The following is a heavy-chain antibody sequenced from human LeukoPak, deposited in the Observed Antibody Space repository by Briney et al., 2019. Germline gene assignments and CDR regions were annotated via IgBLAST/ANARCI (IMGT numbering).Heavy chain of an antibody. J-gene: IGHJ4*02. CDR1: GFTFSSYA. V-gene: IGHV3-23*01. D-gene: IGHD1-26*01. CDR2: ISGSGGST. Sequence: GGSLRLSCAASGFTFSSYAMSWARQAPGKGLEWVSAISGSGGSTYYADSVKGRFTISRDNSKNTLYLQMNSLRAEDTAVYYCAKGQSGSYEHYFDYWGQGTLVTVSS. CDR3: AKGQSGSYEHYFDY.